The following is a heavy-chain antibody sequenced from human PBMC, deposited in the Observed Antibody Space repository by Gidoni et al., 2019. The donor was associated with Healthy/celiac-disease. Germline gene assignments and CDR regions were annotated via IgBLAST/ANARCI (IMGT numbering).Heavy chain of an antibody. Sequence: EVQLVQSGAAVKKPGESLKISCKGSGYSFTSYWIGWVRQMPGKGLEWMGIIYPGDSDTRYRPSFQGQVTISADKSISTAYLQWSSLKASDTAMYYCARQGGDIAVVPAADFDYWGQGTLVTVSS. V-gene: IGHV5-51*01. D-gene: IGHD2-2*01. CDR3: ARQGGDIAVVPAADFDY. J-gene: IGHJ4*02. CDR1: GYSFTSYW. CDR2: IYPGDSDT.